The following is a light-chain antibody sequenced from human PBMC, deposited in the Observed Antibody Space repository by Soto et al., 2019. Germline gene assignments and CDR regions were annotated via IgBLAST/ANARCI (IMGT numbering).Light chain of an antibody. J-gene: IGKJ4*01. Sequence: AIRMTQSPSSFSASTGDRVTITCRASQGISSYLAWYQQKPGKAPKLLIYAASPLQSGVPSRFSGSGSGTDVTLAISCLQSEDFATYYCQQYYSYPPTFGGGTKVEIK. V-gene: IGKV1-8*01. CDR2: AAS. CDR3: QQYYSYPPT. CDR1: QGISSY.